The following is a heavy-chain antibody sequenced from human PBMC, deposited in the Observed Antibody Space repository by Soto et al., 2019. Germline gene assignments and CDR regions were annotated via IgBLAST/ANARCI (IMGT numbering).Heavy chain of an antibody. J-gene: IGHJ4*02. D-gene: IGHD6-13*01. Sequence: QVQLQESGPGLVKPSGTLSLTCAVSGGSISSGDWWSWVRQPPGKGLEWIGEIYHSGSTNYNPSLKSRLTISVDKFKNQFSLKLNSVTAADTAVYYCAIPAAGDFDFWGQGTLVTVSS. CDR2: IYHSGST. V-gene: IGHV4-4*02. CDR3: AIPAAGDFDF. CDR1: GGSISSGDW.